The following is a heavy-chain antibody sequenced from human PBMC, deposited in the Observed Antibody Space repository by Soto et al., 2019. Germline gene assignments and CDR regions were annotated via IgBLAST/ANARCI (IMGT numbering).Heavy chain of an antibody. J-gene: IGHJ4*02. CDR3: ARDDRAARQFDY. V-gene: IGHV1-46*01. CDR2: INPSGGST. CDR1: GYTFTSYY. D-gene: IGHD6-6*01. Sequence: ASVKVSCKASGYTFTSYYMHWVRQAPGQGLEWMGIINPSGGSTSYAQKFQGRVAMTRDTSTSTVYMELSSLRSEDTAVYYCARDDRAARQFDYWGQGTLVTVSS.